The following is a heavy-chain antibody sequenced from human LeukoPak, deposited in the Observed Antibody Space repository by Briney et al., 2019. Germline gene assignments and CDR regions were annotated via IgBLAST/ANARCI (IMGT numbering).Heavy chain of an antibody. CDR3: ASTFFSSGYYYMDV. J-gene: IGHJ6*03. D-gene: IGHD3-22*01. Sequence: ASVKVSCKASGGTVSRCTISWVRQAPGQGLEWMGRIIPILGIANYAQKFQGRVTITADKSTSTAYMELSSLRPEDTAVYYCASTFFSSGYYYMDVWGKGPTVTVSS. V-gene: IGHV1-69*02. CDR1: GGTVSRCT. CDR2: IIPILGIA.